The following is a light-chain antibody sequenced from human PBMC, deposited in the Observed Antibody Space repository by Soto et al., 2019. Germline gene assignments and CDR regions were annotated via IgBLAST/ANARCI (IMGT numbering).Light chain of an antibody. CDR3: QQFYSDTLT. CDR2: DAS. J-gene: IGKJ4*01. V-gene: IGKV1-13*02. CDR1: QGISSA. Sequence: AIQLTQSPSSLSASVGDRVTVHCRASQGISSALAWYQQEPGKAPKLLIYDASSLQSGVPSRFSGSGSGTDFTLTISSLQPEDSATYYCQQFYSDTLTFGGGTKVEIK.